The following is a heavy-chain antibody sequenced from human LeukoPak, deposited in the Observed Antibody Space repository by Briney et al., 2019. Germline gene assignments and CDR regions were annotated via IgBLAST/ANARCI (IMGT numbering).Heavy chain of an antibody. V-gene: IGHV3-30-3*01. D-gene: IGHD3-22*01. J-gene: IGHJ6*02. CDR3: AREWDQGYYDSSGYWLSYGMDV. CDR2: ISYDGSSK. CDR1: GFTFSTYA. Sequence: GRSLRLSCAASGFTFSTYAMHWVRQAPGKGLEWVAVISYDGSSKYYADSVKGRFTISRDNSENTLYLQMNSLRAEDTAVYYCAREWDQGYYDSSGYWLSYGMDVWGQGTTVTVSS.